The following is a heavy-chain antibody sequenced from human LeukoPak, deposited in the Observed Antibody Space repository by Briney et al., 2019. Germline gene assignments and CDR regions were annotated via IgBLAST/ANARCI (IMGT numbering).Heavy chain of an antibody. Sequence: PGGSLRLSCAASGFTFSSYAMHWVRQAPGKGLEWVAVISYDGSNKYYADSVKGRFTISRDNSKNTLYLQMNSLRAEDTAVYYCARDAARIAAAGTFSFPDYWGQGTLVTVSS. V-gene: IGHV3-30-3*01. CDR3: ARDAARIAAAGTFSFPDY. D-gene: IGHD6-13*01. CDR1: GFTFSSYA. CDR2: ISYDGSNK. J-gene: IGHJ4*02.